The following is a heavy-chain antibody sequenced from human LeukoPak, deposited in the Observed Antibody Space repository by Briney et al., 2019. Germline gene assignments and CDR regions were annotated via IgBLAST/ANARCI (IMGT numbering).Heavy chain of an antibody. CDR2: ISGSGGST. J-gene: IGHJ4*02. CDR3: AKPLRPLWSGYYIPGEY. D-gene: IGHD3-3*01. CDR1: GFTFSSYA. V-gene: IGHV3-23*01. Sequence: GGSLRLSCAASGFTFSSYAMSWVRQAPGKGLGWVSAISGSGGSTYYADSVKGRFTISRDNFKNTLYLQMNSLRAKDTAVYYCAKPLRPLWSGYYIPGEYWGQGTLVTVSS.